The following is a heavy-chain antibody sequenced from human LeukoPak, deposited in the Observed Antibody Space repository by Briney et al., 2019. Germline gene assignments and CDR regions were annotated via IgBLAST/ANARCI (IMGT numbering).Heavy chain of an antibody. CDR2: ISSSSSYI. J-gene: IGHJ3*02. CDR3: ARVTEIQYVSDAFDI. D-gene: IGHD3-16*01. CDR1: GFTFSSYS. Sequence: GGSLRLSCTASGFTFSSYSMNWVRQAPGKGLEWVSSISSSSSYIYYADSVKGRFTISRDNAKNSLYLQMNSLRAEDTAVYYCARVTEIQYVSDAFDIWGQGTMVTVSS. V-gene: IGHV3-21*01.